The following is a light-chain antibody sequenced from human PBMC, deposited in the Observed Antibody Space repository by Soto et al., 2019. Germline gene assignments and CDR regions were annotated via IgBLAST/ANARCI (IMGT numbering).Light chain of an antibody. CDR2: EVS. Sequence: SALTQPASVSGSPGQSITISCTGTSSDVGGYNYVSWYQQHPGKAPKLMIYEVSNRPSGVSNRFSGSKSGNTASLTISGLQAEDEADYYCSSYTSSSTNYVFGTGTSSPS. CDR3: SSYTSSSTNYV. V-gene: IGLV2-14*01. CDR1: SSDVGGYNY. J-gene: IGLJ1*01.